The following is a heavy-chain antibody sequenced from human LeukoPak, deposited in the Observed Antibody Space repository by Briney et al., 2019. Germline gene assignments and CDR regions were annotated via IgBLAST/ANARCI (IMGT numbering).Heavy chain of an antibody. J-gene: IGHJ4*02. CDR2: VFDSGGT. V-gene: IGHV4-59*01. CDR1: GGSISNYW. Sequence: SEPLSLTCTVSGGSISNYWWSWIRQPPGKGLELIGYVFDSGGTNYNPSLKSRVTISVDTSKKQFSLKLSSVTAADTAVYYCARGYSSSWNYFDYWGQGTLVTVSS. D-gene: IGHD6-13*01. CDR3: ARGYSSSWNYFDY.